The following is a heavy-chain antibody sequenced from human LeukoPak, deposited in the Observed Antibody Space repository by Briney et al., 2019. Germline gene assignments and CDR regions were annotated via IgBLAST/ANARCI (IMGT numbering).Heavy chain of an antibody. CDR2: INQYGSEK. D-gene: IGHD3-16*01. Sequence: PGGSLRLSCAASGFTLSSYWMSWVRQAPGEGLEWVANINQYGSEKDCVDSVKGRFTISRDNAKNSLSLQMNSLRVEDTAIYYCAREGFGAFDIWGQGTMVTVSS. CDR3: AREGFGAFDI. V-gene: IGHV3-7*01. J-gene: IGHJ3*02. CDR1: GFTLSSYW.